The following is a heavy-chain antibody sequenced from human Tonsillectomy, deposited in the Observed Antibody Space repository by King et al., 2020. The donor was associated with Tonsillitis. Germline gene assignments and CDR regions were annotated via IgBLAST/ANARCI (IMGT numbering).Heavy chain of an antibody. CDR3: AKSEGFTIFWVVIPFFDY. J-gene: IGHJ4*02. CDR2: ISGSGGST. V-gene: IGHV3-23*04. Sequence: VQLVESGGGLVQPGGSLRLSCAASGFTFSSYAMSWVRQAPGKGLEWVSAISGSGGSTYYADSVKGRFTISRDNSKNTLYLQMNSLRAEDTAVYYCAKSEGFTIFWVVIPFFDYWGQGTLVTVSS. D-gene: IGHD3-3*01. CDR1: GFTFSSYA.